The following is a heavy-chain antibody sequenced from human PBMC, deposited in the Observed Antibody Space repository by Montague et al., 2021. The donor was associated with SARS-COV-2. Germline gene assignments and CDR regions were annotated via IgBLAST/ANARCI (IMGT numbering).Heavy chain of an antibody. V-gene: IGHV4-34*01. Sequence: SETLSLTCAVYGGSFSGYYSSWIRQSPGKGLEWIGEINHSGTTNXNPSLKSRVIISADTSKNQFSLKTSSVTAADTAVYYCARGGRGSRYHLLSGTWFDPWGQGTLVTVSS. CDR3: ARGGRGSRYHLLSGTWFDP. J-gene: IGHJ5*02. CDR1: GGSFSGYY. CDR2: INHSGTT. D-gene: IGHD2-2*01.